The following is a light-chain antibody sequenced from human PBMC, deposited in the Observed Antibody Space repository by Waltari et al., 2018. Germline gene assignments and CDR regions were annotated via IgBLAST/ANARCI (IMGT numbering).Light chain of an antibody. V-gene: IGLV2-14*03. Sequence: QSGLTQPASVSGSPGQSITIPCTGTNSDIGGYKFVSWYQEHPGKVPKLILFDVSERPSGVSNRFSGSKSGNTASLTISGLQAEDEAHYYCSSYSGTTTFVLFGGGTKLTVL. J-gene: IGLJ3*02. CDR3: SSYSGTTTFVL. CDR1: NSDIGGYKF. CDR2: DVS.